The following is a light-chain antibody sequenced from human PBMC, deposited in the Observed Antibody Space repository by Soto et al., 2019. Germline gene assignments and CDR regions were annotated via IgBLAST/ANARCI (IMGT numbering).Light chain of an antibody. CDR2: GAS. Sequence: EIVVTQSPGTLSLYTGERATLSCRASQSVSSSYLAWYQQKPGQAPRLLIYGASSRATGIPDRFSGSGSGTDFTLTISRLEPEDFAVYYCQHYGSSQITFGQGTRLEIK. V-gene: IGKV3-20*01. J-gene: IGKJ5*01. CDR1: QSVSSSY. CDR3: QHYGSSQIT.